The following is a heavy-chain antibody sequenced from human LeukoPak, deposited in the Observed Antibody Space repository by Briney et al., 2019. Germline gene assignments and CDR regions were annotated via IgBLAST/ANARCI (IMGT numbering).Heavy chain of an antibody. CDR1: GFTFSSYA. CDR3: AKSITRERPWFQAAGNGYEAY. D-gene: IGHD5-18*01. V-gene: IGHV3-23*01. CDR2: ISGSGGST. Sequence: PGGSLRLSCAASGFTFSSYAMSWVRQAPGKGLEWVSAISGSGGSTYYADSVKGRFTISRDNSKNTLYLQMNSLRAEDTAVYYRAKSITRERPWFQAAGNGYEAYWGQGTLVTVSS. J-gene: IGHJ4*02.